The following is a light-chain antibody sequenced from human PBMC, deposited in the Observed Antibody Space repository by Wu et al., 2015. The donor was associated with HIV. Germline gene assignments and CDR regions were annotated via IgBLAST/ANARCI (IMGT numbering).Light chain of an antibody. CDR1: QSITSNN. CDR3: QHYGSLPRT. Sequence: VLTQSPGTLSLSPGERATLSCRSSQSITSNNLAWYQQKPGQAPRLLIYDASSRATGIPDRFSGGGSGTDFTLTISRLEPEDFAVYYCQHYGSLPRTFGQGTKV. J-gene: IGKJ1*01. V-gene: IGKV3-20*01. CDR2: DAS.